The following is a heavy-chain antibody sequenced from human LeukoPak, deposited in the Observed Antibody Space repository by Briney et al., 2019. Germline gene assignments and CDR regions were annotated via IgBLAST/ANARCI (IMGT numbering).Heavy chain of an antibody. V-gene: IGHV1-69*05. CDR2: IIPIFGTA. J-gene: IGHJ5*02. D-gene: IGHD2-2*01. CDR3: AREPIPYCSSTSCPRDPWDP. Sequence: SVKVSCKASGGTFSSYAISWVRQAPGQGLEWMGGIIPIFGTANYAQKFQGRVTITTDESTSTAYMELSSLRSEDTAVYYCAREPIPYCSSTSCPRDPWDPWGQGTLVTVSS. CDR1: GGTFSSYA.